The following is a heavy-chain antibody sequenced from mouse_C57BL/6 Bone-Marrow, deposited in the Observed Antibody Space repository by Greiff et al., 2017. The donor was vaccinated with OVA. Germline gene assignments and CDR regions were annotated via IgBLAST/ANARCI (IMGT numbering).Heavy chain of an antibody. CDR1: GFSLTSYG. Sequence: VQLLQSGPGLVQPSQSLSITCTVSGFSLTSYGVHWVRQSPGKGLEWLGVIWSGGSTDYNAAFISRLSISKDNSKSQVFFKMNSLQADDTAIYYCARTRSSYWYFDVWGTGTTVTVSS. J-gene: IGHJ1*03. CDR2: IWSGGST. V-gene: IGHV2-2*01. D-gene: IGHD1-1*01. CDR3: ARTRSSYWYFDV.